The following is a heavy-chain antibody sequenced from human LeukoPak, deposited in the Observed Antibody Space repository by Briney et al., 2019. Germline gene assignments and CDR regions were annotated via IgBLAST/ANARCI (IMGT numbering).Heavy chain of an antibody. CDR3: ARLSSRRFPPTYSFDRRNYFDY. CDR1: GGSINNYY. J-gene: IGHJ4*02. Sequence: PSETLSLTCTVSGGSINNYYWSWIRQPPGKGLEWIGEINHSGSTSYNPSLKSRVTMSVDTSKNQFSLKLSSVTAADTAVYYCARLSSRRFPPTYSFDRRNYFDYWGQGTLVTVSS. CDR2: INHSGST. D-gene: IGHD3-22*01. V-gene: IGHV4-34*01.